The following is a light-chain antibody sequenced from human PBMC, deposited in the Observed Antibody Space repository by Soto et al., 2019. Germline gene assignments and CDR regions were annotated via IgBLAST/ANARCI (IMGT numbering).Light chain of an antibody. Sequence: VLTQSPATLSLYPGERGTLSCRASESVTNYLAWYQQKPGQAPRLLIYDAYNRATGIPPRFSGSGSGTDFTLTISSLEPEDSAVYYCQQRHMWPITFGQGTLLAI. CDR2: DAY. J-gene: IGKJ5*01. V-gene: IGKV3-11*01. CDR1: ESVTNY. CDR3: QQRHMWPIT.